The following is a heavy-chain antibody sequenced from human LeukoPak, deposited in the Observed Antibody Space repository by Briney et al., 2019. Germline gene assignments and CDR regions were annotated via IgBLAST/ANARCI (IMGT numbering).Heavy chain of an antibody. CDR2: IIPIFGTA. J-gene: IGHJ4*02. CDR1: GGTFSSYA. V-gene: IGHV1-69*13. D-gene: IGHD6-13*01. CDR3: ARNLYSSSWYDY. Sequence: SVKVSCKASGGTFSSYAISWVRQAPGQRLEWMGGIIPIFGTANYAQKFQGRVTITADESTSTAYMELSSLRSEDTAVYYCARNLYSSSWYDYWGQGTLVTVSS.